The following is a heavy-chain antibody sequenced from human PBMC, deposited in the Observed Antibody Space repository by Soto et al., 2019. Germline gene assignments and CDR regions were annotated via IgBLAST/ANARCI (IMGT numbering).Heavy chain of an antibody. CDR3: ARGGVSARPQLDY. J-gene: IGHJ4*02. CDR1: GDSVSGNSAA. CDR2: TYYRSNWYS. V-gene: IGHV6-1*01. Sequence: SQTLSLTCAISGDSVSGNSAAWNWIRQSPSRGLEWLGRTYYRSNWYSEYAVSVKGRISISPDTSENQFSLQLNSVTPEDTAVYYCARGGVSARPQLDYSGQGSLVTGSS. D-gene: IGHD6-6*01.